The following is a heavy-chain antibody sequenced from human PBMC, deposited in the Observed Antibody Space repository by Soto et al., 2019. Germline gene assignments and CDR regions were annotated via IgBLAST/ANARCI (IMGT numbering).Heavy chain of an antibody. CDR1: GYTFTSYY. Sequence: GASVKVSCKASGYTFTSYYMHWVRQAPGQGLERMGIINPSGGSTSYAQKFQGGVTMTRDTSTSTVYMELSSLRSEDTAVYYCARDLEYVVWFGAIVSHSPPAAYGMDVWGQGTTVTVYS. CDR3: ARDLEYVVWFGAIVSHSPPAAYGMDV. CDR2: INPSGGST. J-gene: IGHJ6*02. V-gene: IGHV1-46*01. D-gene: IGHD3-10*01.